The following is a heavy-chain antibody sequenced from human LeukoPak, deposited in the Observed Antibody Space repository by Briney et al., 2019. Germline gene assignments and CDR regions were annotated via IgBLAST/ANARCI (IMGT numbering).Heavy chain of an antibody. CDR1: GFTFSSYA. V-gene: IGHV3-30*04. CDR3: ARDSSGYSGSYLNG. J-gene: IGHJ4*02. CDR2: ISYDGSNK. D-gene: IGHD1-26*01. Sequence: SGGSLRLSCAASGFTFSSYAMHWVRQAPGKGLEWVAVISYDGSNKYYADSVKGRFTISRDNSKNTLYLQMNSLRAEDTAVYYCARDSSGYSGSYLNGWGQGTLVTVSS.